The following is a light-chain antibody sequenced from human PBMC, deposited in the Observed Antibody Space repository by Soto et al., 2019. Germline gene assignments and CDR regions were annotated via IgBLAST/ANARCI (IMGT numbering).Light chain of an antibody. CDR3: SSYAGSNTWAV. V-gene: IGLV2-8*01. J-gene: IGLJ3*02. Sequence: QSALTQPPSASGSPGQSVTISCTGTSSDVGGYNYVSWYHQHPGKAPKLIIYEDTKRPSGVPDRFTGSKSGNTASLTVSGLQAEDEADYYCSSYAGSNTWAVFGGGTKLTVL. CDR2: EDT. CDR1: SSDVGGYNY.